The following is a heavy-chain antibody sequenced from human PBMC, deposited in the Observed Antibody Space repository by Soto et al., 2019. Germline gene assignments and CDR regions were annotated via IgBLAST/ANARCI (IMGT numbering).Heavy chain of an antibody. CDR3: AREARYFYGMDV. CDR1: GFTFSNHW. V-gene: IGHV3-74*01. Sequence: PGGSLRLSCAASGFTFSNHWMHCVRQAPGKGLVWVSRIKSDGTVTSYADSVKGRFTISRDNAKNTLYLQMNTLRAEDTAVYYCAREARYFYGMDVWGQGTTVTVSS. J-gene: IGHJ6*02. CDR2: IKSDGTVT.